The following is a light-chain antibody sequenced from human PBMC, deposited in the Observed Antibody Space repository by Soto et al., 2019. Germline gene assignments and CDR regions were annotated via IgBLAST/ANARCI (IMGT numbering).Light chain of an antibody. J-gene: IGKJ1*01. CDR1: QSVSSD. CDR3: QQYNNLPRT. Sequence: EIVMTQSPATLSVSPGERTTLSCMASQSVSSDLAWYHQKPGQAPRLLIYGASTRATGIPARFSGSGSGTEFTLTINSLQSEDFAVYYCQQYNNLPRTFGQGTKVDIK. CDR2: GAS. V-gene: IGKV3-15*01.